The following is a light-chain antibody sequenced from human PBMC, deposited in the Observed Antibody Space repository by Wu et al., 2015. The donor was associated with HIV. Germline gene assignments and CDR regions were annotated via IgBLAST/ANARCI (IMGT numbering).Light chain of an antibody. CDR2: GAT. J-gene: IGKJ1*01. CDR3: QQYSSSPRT. CDR1: QTVTSSY. Sequence: EVVLTQSPGTLSLSPGERATLSCRSSQTVTSSYLAWYQQKPGQAPSLLIYGATSRATGIPDRFSGSGSEKDFTLTISSVEPEDFAVYYCQQYSSSPRTFGQGTRVEFK. V-gene: IGKV3-20*01.